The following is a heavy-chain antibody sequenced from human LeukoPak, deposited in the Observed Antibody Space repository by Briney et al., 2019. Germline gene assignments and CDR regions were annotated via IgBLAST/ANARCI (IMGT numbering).Heavy chain of an antibody. CDR3: ARSIGYVES. J-gene: IGHJ5*02. CDR2: VSTDGSTT. CDR1: GFTFSTSW. D-gene: IGHD5-18*01. V-gene: IGHV3-74*01. Sequence: GGSLRLSCAASGFTFSTSWMHWVRQASGKGLEWVSHVSTDGSTTAYADSVKGRFTISRENAKNTVYLQMNSLRAEDTAVYYCARSIGYVESWGQGPLVTVSS.